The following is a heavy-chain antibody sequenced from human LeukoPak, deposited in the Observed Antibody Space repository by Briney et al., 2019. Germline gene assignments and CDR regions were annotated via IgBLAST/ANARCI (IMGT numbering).Heavy chain of an antibody. CDR1: GGSISSYY. V-gene: IGHV4-59*08. D-gene: IGHD5-24*01. Sequence: PSETLSLTCTVSGGSISSYYWSWIRQPPGKGLEWIGYIYYSGSTNYNPSLKSRVTISVDTSKNQFSLKLSSVTAADSAVYYCARQGRGIQLQTYFDYWGQGTLVTVSS. J-gene: IGHJ4*02. CDR2: IYYSGST. CDR3: ARQGRGIQLQTYFDY.